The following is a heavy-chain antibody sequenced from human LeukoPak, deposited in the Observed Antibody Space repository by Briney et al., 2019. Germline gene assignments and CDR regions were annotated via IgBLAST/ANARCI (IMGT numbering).Heavy chain of an antibody. V-gene: IGHV3-23*01. CDR3: ASWDYYDSSGYYSFDY. Sequence: HPGGSLRLSCAASGFTFSSYAMSWVRQAPGKGLEWVSAISGSGGSTYYADSVKGRFTITRDNSKNTLYLQMNSLRAEDTAVYYCASWDYYDSSGYYSFDYWGQGTLVTVSS. J-gene: IGHJ4*02. CDR2: ISGSGGST. D-gene: IGHD3-22*01. CDR1: GFTFSSYA.